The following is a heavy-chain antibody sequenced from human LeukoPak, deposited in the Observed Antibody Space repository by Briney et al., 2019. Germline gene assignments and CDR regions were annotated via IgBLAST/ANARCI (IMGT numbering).Heavy chain of an antibody. Sequence: PSETLSLTCTVSGGSISSYYWSWIRQPPGKGLEWIGYIYYSGSTNYNPSHKSRVTISVDTSKNQFSLKLSSVTAADTAVYYCARQRRGYCGGDCSNSHFDYWGQGTLVTVSS. CDR3: ARQRRGYCGGDCSNSHFDY. CDR1: GGSISSYY. J-gene: IGHJ4*02. D-gene: IGHD2-21*02. CDR2: IYYSGST. V-gene: IGHV4-59*08.